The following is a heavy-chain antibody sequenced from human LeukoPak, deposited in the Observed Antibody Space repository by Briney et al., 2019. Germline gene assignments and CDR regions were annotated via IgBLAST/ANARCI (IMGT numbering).Heavy chain of an antibody. D-gene: IGHD6-13*01. CDR3: ARDRHYSSSWYILGY. Sequence: SETLSLTCTVSGGSISSYYWSWIRQPPGKGLEWIGYIYYSGSTYYNPSLKSRVTISVDTSKNQFSLKLSSVTAADTAVYYCARDRHYSSSWYILGYWGQGTLVTVSS. CDR2: IYYSGST. V-gene: IGHV4-59*12. J-gene: IGHJ4*02. CDR1: GGSISSYY.